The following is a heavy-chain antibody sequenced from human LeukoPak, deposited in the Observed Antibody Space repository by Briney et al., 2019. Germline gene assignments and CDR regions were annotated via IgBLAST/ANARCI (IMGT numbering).Heavy chain of an antibody. J-gene: IGHJ6*03. Sequence: GGSLRLSCAASGFTFDDYAMHWVRQAPGKGLEWVSGISWNSGSIGYADSVKGRFTISRDNAKNSLYLQMNSLRAEDTAVYYCARFGGSGYYYYYMDVWGKGTTVTVSS. CDR2: ISWNSGSI. D-gene: IGHD1-26*01. CDR3: ARFGGSGYYYYYMDV. CDR1: GFTFDDYA. V-gene: IGHV3-9*01.